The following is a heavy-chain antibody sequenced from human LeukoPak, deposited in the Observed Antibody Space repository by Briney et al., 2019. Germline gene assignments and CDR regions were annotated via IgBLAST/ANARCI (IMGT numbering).Heavy chain of an antibody. J-gene: IGHJ4*02. CDR2: IYSDNT. CDR1: GFTVSTNS. V-gene: IGHV3-53*01. CDR3: ASIGEKGRLGY. Sequence: PGGSLRLSCTVSGFTVSTNSMSWVRQAPGKGLEWVSFIYSDNTHYSDSVKGRFTISRDNSKNTLYLQMNSLRAEDTALYHCASIGEKGRLGYWGQGTLVTVSS. D-gene: IGHD1-26*01.